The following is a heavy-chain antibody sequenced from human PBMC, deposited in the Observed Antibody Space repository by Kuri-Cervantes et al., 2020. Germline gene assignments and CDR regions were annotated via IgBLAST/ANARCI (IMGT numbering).Heavy chain of an antibody. CDR2: ISSSGSTI. Sequence: GESLKISCAASGFTFSSYSMNWARQAPGKGLEWVSYISSSGSTIYYADSVKGRFTISRDNAKNSLHLQMNSLRAEDTAVYYCARDSGSRDYYYYYGMDVWGQGTTVTVSS. CDR1: GFTFSSYS. D-gene: IGHD1-26*01. V-gene: IGHV3-48*04. CDR3: ARDSGSRDYYYYYGMDV. J-gene: IGHJ6*02.